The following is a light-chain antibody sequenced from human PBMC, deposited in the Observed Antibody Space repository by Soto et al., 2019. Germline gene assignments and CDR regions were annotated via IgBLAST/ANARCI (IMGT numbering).Light chain of an antibody. CDR1: QSLNSR. CDR2: DAS. V-gene: IGKV1-5*01. CDR3: QQYKSYST. J-gene: IGKJ1*01. Sequence: DIQLTQSPSTLSASVGDRVTLTCRAAQSLNSRLAWYQHRPGKAPRLLIYDASTLESGVPSRFSGSGSGTEFTLTINILQPDDLATYICQQYKSYSTFGRGTK.